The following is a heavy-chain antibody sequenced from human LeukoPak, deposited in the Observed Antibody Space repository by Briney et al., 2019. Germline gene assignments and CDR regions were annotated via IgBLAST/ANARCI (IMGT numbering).Heavy chain of an antibody. J-gene: IGHJ4*02. CDR3: ARRRGSGWFRY. Sequence: SETLSLTCTVSGGSVSNGNYYWSWLRQPPGKALEWIGYIYYTGSTYYNPSLEGRVTISVDTSKNHFSVKLSSVTAADTAVYYCARRRGSGWFRYWGQGTLVTVSS. V-gene: IGHV4-61*03. CDR2: IYYTGST. CDR1: GGSVSNGNYY. D-gene: IGHD6-19*01.